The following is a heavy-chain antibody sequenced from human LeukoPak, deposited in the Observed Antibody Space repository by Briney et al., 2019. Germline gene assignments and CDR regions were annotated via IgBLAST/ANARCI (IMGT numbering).Heavy chain of an antibody. CDR1: GFTFSSYA. D-gene: IGHD3-22*01. Sequence: GGSLRLSCAASGFTFSSYAMSWVRQAPGKGLEWVSAISGSGGSTYYADSVKGRFTISRDNSKNTLYLQMNSLRAGDTAVYYCAKDPSNYDSSGYLIPSSFDYWGQGTLVTVSS. V-gene: IGHV3-23*01. CDR2: ISGSGGST. J-gene: IGHJ4*02. CDR3: AKDPSNYDSSGYLIPSSFDY.